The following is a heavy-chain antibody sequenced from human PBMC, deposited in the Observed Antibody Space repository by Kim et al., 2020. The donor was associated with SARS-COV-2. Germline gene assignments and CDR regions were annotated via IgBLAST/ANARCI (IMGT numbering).Heavy chain of an antibody. CDR1: GYTFTGYY. D-gene: IGHD1-26*01. CDR3: ARDLIYGSYDAFDI. J-gene: IGHJ3*02. CDR2: INPNSGGT. V-gene: IGHV1-2*06. Sequence: ASVKVSCKASGYTFTGYYMHWLRQAPGQGLEWMGRINPNSGGTNYAQKFQGRVTMTRDTSISTAYMELSRLRSDDTAVYYCARDLIYGSYDAFDIWGQGTMVTVSS.